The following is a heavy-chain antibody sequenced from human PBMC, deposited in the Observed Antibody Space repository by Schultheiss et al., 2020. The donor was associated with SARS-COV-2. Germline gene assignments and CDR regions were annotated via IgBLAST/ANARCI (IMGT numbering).Heavy chain of an antibody. J-gene: IGHJ6*04. V-gene: IGHV1-18*04. CDR1: GYTFTNYG. D-gene: IGHD6-19*01. Sequence: ASVKVSCKASGYTFTNYGLTWVRQAPGQGLEVIGWVSANNGDTNYAQKLRGRDTLTRDTPTITAYMEMRSLISDDTAVYYCVRDRGYSSTVHDYYEGMDVLSSGATVTVSS. CDR3: VRDRGYSSTVHDYYEGMDV. CDR2: VSANNGDT.